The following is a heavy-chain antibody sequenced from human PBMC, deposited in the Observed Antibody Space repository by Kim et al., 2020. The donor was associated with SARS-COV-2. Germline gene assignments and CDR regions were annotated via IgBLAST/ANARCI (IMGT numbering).Heavy chain of an antibody. D-gene: IGHD3-16*01. J-gene: IGHJ4*02. V-gene: IGHV3-73*01. CDR3: LLKVSTAIGLGY. Sequence: AYAASVKGRFTISRDDSKNTAYLQMNSLKTEDTAVYYCLLKVSTAIGLGYWGQGTLVTVSS.